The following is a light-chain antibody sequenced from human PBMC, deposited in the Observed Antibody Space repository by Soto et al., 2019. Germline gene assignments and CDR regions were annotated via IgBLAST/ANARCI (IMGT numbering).Light chain of an antibody. J-gene: IGKJ5*01. CDR3: QQYLDYPLT. V-gene: IGKV1-5*03. CDR1: QTISSW. CDR2: KAS. Sequence: DIQMTQSPSTLSGAVGDRVTITCRASQTISSWLAWYQQKPGKAPKLLIYKASTLKSGVPSRFSGSGSGTEFTLTISSLQPDDFATYYCQQYLDYPLTFGQGTRLET.